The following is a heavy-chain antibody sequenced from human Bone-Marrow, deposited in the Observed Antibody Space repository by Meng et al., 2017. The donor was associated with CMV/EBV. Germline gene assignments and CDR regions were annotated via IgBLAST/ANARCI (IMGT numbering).Heavy chain of an antibody. D-gene: IGHD1-26*01. Sequence: SETLSLTCTVSGGSLSPYYWSWIRQPPGKGLEFIGFMYYSGSTNYNPSLKSRVTISVDTSKNQFSLKLSSVTAADTAVYYCAREIVGATTRYYFDYWGQGTLVTVS. J-gene: IGHJ4*02. CDR1: GGSLSPYY. CDR3: AREIVGATTRYYFDY. V-gene: IGHV4-59*13. CDR2: MYYSGST.